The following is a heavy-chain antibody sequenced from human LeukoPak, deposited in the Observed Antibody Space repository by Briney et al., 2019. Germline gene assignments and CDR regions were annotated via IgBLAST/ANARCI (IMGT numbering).Heavy chain of an antibody. CDR2: ISSSSSYI. V-gene: IGHV3-21*04. CDR3: AKDEGTTVTTSSLGY. Sequence: GGSLRLSCAASGFTFSSYSMNWVRQAPGKGLEWVSSISSSSSYIYYADSVKGRFTISRDNAKNSLYLQMNSLRAEDTALYYCAKDEGTTVTTSSLGYWGQGTLVTVSS. J-gene: IGHJ4*02. D-gene: IGHD4-17*01. CDR1: GFTFSSYS.